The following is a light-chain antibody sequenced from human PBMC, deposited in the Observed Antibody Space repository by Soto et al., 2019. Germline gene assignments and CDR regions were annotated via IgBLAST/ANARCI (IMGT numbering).Light chain of an antibody. J-gene: IGLJ3*02. V-gene: IGLV2-14*01. Sequence: QSALTQPASVSGSPGQSITISCTGTSSDVGGYDYVSWYQQHPGKAPKLMIYDVSNRPSGVSNRFSGSKSGNTASLTISGFQAEDEADYYCSSYTTSSPWVFGGGTKLTVL. CDR3: SSYTTSSPWV. CDR1: SSDVGGYDY. CDR2: DVS.